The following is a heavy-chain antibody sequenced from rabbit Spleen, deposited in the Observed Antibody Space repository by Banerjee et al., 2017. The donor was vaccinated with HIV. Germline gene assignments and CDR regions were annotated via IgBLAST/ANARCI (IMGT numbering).Heavy chain of an antibody. CDR1: GFDFSSDA. CDR3: ARRDTEYVGYPFNL. V-gene: IGHV1S40*01. D-gene: IGHD1-1*01. Sequence: QSLGESGGDLVQPEGSLTLTCKVSGFDFSSDAMCWVRQAPGKGLEWIACIYAGSSGLTDYANWAKGRFTISKTSSTTVTLQMTSLTAADTATYFCARRDTEYVGYPFNLWGPGTLVTVS. CDR2: IYAGSSGLT. J-gene: IGHJ4*01.